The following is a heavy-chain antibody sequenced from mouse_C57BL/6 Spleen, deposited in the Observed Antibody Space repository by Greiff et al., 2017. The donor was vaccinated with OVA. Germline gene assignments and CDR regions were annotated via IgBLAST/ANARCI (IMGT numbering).Heavy chain of an antibody. Sequence: VQVVESGAELVRPGTSVKVSCKASGYAFTNYLIEWVKQRPGQGLEWIGVINPGSGGTNYNEKFKGQATLTADKSSSTAYMQLSSLTSEDSAVYVCARGFYYGSSYYFDYWGQGTTLTVSS. CDR3: ARGFYYGSSYYFDY. V-gene: IGHV1-54*01. J-gene: IGHJ2*01. CDR2: INPGSGGT. D-gene: IGHD1-1*01. CDR1: GYAFTNYL.